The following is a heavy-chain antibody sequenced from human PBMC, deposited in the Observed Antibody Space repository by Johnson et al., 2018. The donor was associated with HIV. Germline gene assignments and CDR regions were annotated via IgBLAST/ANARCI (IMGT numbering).Heavy chain of an antibody. J-gene: IGHJ3*02. CDR1: GFTFSSYW. D-gene: IGHD3-10*01. V-gene: IGHV3-74*02. Sequence: VQLVESGGGLVKPGGSLRLSCAASGFTFSSYWMHWVRQAPGKGLVWVSRINSDGSSTSYADSAKGRFTSSRDNAKNTLYLQLNSLRADDTALYYCAINSSVRGIAFDICGQWTMITVSS. CDR3: AINSSVRGIAFDI. CDR2: INSDGSST.